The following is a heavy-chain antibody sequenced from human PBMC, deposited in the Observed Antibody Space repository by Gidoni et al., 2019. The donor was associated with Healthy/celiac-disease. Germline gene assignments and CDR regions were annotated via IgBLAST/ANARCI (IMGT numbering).Heavy chain of an antibody. Sequence: QVQLVESGGGLVKPGGSLRLSCAASGFTFSDYYMSWIRQAPGKGLEWVSYISSSGSTIYYADSVKGRFTIARDNAKNSLYLQMNSLRAEDTAVYYCARDHSLLGVPLHYDILTGLHDYWGQGTLVTVSS. CDR1: GFTFSDYY. D-gene: IGHD3-9*01. CDR3: ARDHSLLGVPLHYDILTGLHDY. V-gene: IGHV3-11*01. J-gene: IGHJ4*02. CDR2: ISSSGSTI.